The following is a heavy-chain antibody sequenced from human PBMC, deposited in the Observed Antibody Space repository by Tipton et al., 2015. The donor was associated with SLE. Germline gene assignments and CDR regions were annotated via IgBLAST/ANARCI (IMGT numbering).Heavy chain of an antibody. CDR3: AKGRQVVVIAPVDY. CDR1: GFTFSSHW. Sequence: SLRLSCAASGFTFSSHWMYWVRQAPGKGLEWVSGISWTSGTIVYADSVKGRFTISRDNAKNSLFLQMNSLRPEDTALYYCAKGRQVVVIAPVDYWGQGTLVTVAS. J-gene: IGHJ4*02. CDR2: ISWTSGTI. V-gene: IGHV3-9*01. D-gene: IGHD2-21*01.